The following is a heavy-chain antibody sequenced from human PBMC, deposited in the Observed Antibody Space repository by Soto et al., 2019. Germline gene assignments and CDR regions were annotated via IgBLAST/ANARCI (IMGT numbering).Heavy chain of an antibody. CDR2: IIPILGIA. Sequence: QVQLVQSGAEVKKPGSSVKVSCKASGGTFSSYTISWVRQAPGQGLEWMGRIIPILGIANYGQKFQGRVTITADKSTSTAYMELSSLRSEDTAVYYCARGPRDYGSYYFDYWGQGTLVTVSS. V-gene: IGHV1-69*02. J-gene: IGHJ4*02. CDR3: ARGPRDYGSYYFDY. CDR1: GGTFSSYT. D-gene: IGHD4-17*01.